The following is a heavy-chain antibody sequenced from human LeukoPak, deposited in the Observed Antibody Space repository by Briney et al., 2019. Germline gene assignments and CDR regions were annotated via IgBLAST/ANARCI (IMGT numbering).Heavy chain of an antibody. V-gene: IGHV5-51*01. CDR1: GYSFTSYW. CDR2: LFPGDSDT. Sequence: KDGGSLKISCKGSGYSFTSYWIGWVRQKPGKGLEWMGILFPGDSDTRYSPSFQGQVTISADKSISTAYLQWSSLKASDTAMYYCARRLTYDSRAYYCLDYWGQGTLVTVSS. CDR3: ARRLTYDSRAYYCLDY. D-gene: IGHD3-22*01. J-gene: IGHJ4*02.